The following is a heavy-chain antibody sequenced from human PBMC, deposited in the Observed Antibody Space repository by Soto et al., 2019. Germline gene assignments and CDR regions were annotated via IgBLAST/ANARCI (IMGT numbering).Heavy chain of an antibody. V-gene: IGHV4-34*01. J-gene: IGHJ1*01. Sequence: SSVTLSLTCTVSGGSISAHYWSWIRQPPRKGLEWIGENKHSGSTDYNPSIKRQATISVETSKNVFSQRLSCVTAADTAVYFCARGGRWAPYYAILTGYYEYFQHWGQGTLVTVST. CDR2: NKHSGST. CDR3: ARGGRWAPYYAILTGYYEYFQH. CDR1: GGSISAHY. D-gene: IGHD3-9*01.